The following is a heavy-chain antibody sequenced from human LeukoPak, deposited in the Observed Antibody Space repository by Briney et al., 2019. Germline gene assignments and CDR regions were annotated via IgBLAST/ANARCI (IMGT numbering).Heavy chain of an antibody. Sequence: KPGGSLRLSCAASGFTFSSYAMSWVRQAPGQGLEWVSGISGSGGSTYYADSVKGRFTISRDNSKNTLYLQMNSLRAEDTALYYCAKSRNFDWLPSDYWGQGTLVTVSS. D-gene: IGHD3-9*01. CDR1: GFTFSSYA. CDR2: ISGSGGST. CDR3: AKSRNFDWLPSDY. V-gene: IGHV3-23*01. J-gene: IGHJ4*02.